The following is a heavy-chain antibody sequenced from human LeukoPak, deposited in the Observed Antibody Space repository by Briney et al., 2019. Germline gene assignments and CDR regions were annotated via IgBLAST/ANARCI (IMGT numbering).Heavy chain of an antibody. V-gene: IGHV1-69*04. Sequence: GASVKVSCKASGGTFISYAISWVRQAPGQGLEWMGRIIPILGIANYAQKFQGRVTITADKSTSTAYMELSSLRSEDTAVYYCARDLVAEMATIPDLGYWGQGTLVTVSS. J-gene: IGHJ4*02. CDR1: GGTFISYA. CDR2: IIPILGIA. CDR3: ARDLVAEMATIPDLGY. D-gene: IGHD5-24*01.